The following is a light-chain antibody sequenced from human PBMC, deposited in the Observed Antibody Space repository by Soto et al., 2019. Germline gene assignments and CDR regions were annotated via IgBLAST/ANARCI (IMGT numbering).Light chain of an antibody. CDR3: QQYNSYSPEGLT. V-gene: IGKV1-33*01. CDR2: DAS. J-gene: IGKJ4*01. CDR1: QDISNY. Sequence: DIQMTQSPSSLSASVGDRVTITCQASQDISNYLNWYQQKPGKAPKLLIYDASVLETGVPSRFSGFSSGTEFTLTISSLQPDDFATYFCQQYNSYSPEGLTFGGGTKVDIK.